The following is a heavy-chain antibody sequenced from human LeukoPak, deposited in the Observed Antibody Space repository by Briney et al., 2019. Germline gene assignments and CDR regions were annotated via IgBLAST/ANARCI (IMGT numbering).Heavy chain of an antibody. D-gene: IGHD2-15*01. CDR2: ISYDGSNK. CDR3: VKDMEGPYCSGGSCYSYY. Sequence: GGSLRLSCAVSGLTFSSFGMHWVRQAPGKGLEWVAVISYDGSNKYYADSVKGRLTISRDNSENTLYLQMNSLRAEDTAVYYCVKDMEGPYCSGGSCYSYYWGHGTLVTVSS. J-gene: IGHJ4*01. CDR1: GLTFSSFG. V-gene: IGHV3-30*18.